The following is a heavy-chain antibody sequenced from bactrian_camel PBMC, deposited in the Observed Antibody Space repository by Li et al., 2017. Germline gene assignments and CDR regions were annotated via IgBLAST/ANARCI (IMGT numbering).Heavy chain of an antibody. CDR2: INSGGTTT. CDR1: RYSRYC. V-gene: IGHV3S1*01. D-gene: IGHD6*01. Sequence: HVQLVESGGGSVQSGGSLRLSCVGSRYSRYCMAWFRQAPGKGLKWVSSINSGGTTTYYADSVKGRFTISRDNVKNTLYLRLNVLKTEDTAMYYCVGGPDGGSWYGTGPWGQGTQVTVS. CDR3: VGGPDGGSWYGTGP. J-gene: IGHJ6*01.